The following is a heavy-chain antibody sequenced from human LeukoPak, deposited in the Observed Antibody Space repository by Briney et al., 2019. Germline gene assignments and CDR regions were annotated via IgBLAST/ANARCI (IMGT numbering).Heavy chain of an antibody. Sequence: PSETLSLTCTVSGGSISSYYWSWIRQPPGKGLEWIGYIYYSGNTNYNPSLKSRVTISVDTSKKQLSLNLRSVTAADTAVYYCARTPTYYGSATYLDYWGQGTLVTVSS. V-gene: IGHV4-59*01. CDR3: ARTPTYYGSATYLDY. J-gene: IGHJ4*02. CDR1: GGSISSYY. D-gene: IGHD3-10*01. CDR2: IYYSGNT.